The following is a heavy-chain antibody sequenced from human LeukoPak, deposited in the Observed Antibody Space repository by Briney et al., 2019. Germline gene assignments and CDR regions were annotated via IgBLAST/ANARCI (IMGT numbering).Heavy chain of an antibody. J-gene: IGHJ4*02. CDR1: GFPFDDYA. Sequence: GGSLRLSCAASGFPFDDYAMPWVRHAPGKGLEWVSSISWNSGSIGYADSVKGRFTISRDNAQNSLYLQMNSLRAEDTAVYYCASLYYDFWGGRSDYWGQGTLVTVSS. CDR3: ASLYYDFWGGRSDY. V-gene: IGHV3-9*01. D-gene: IGHD3-3*01. CDR2: ISWNSGSI.